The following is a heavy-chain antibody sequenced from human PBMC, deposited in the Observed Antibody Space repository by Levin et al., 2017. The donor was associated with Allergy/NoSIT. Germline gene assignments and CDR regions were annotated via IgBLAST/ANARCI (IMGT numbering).Heavy chain of an antibody. J-gene: IGHJ4*02. Sequence: GGSLRLSCAASGFTFSSYGMHWVRQAPGKGLEWVAVISYDGSNKYYADSVKGRFTISRDNSKNTLYLQMNSLRAEDTAVYYCAKDGSLSGIAVAAGFDYWGQGTLVTVSS. CDR1: GFTFSSYG. D-gene: IGHD6-19*01. CDR3: AKDGSLSGIAVAAGFDY. V-gene: IGHV3-30*18. CDR2: ISYDGSNK.